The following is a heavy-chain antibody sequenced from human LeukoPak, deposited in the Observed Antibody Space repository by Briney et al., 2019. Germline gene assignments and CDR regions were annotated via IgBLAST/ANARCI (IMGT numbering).Heavy chain of an antibody. Sequence: SSETLSLTCTVSGGSVSSGSHYWSWIRQPPGKGLEWIGYIYYSGSTNYNPSLKSRVTISVDTSKNQFSLKLSSVTAADTAVYYSAREGRGSSGRYYFDYWGQGTLVTVSS. CDR1: GGSVSSGSHY. CDR3: AREGRGSSGRYYFDY. J-gene: IGHJ4*02. D-gene: IGHD6-19*01. V-gene: IGHV4-61*01. CDR2: IYYSGST.